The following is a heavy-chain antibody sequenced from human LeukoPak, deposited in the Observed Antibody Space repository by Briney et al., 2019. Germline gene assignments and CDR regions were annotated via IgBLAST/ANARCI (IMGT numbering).Heavy chain of an antibody. CDR1: GYTFTEYG. Sequence: VASVRVSCKASGYTFTEYGITWVRPAPGQGLEWMGWVGAYNGNTNYAQNLQGRVTMTTDTSTSTAYMDLRSLRSDDTAVYYCAREPDLGSYSLNYWGQGTLVFVSS. CDR2: VGAYNGNT. V-gene: IGHV1-18*04. D-gene: IGHD1-26*01. J-gene: IGHJ4*02. CDR3: AREPDLGSYSLNY.